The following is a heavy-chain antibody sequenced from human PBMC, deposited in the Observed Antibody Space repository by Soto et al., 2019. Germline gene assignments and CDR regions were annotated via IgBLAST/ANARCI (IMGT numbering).Heavy chain of an antibody. CDR3: ARDGIAATGT. J-gene: IGHJ4*02. Sequence: QVQLQESGPGLVKPSVTLALTCSVSGGSIRSSNWWSWVRQPPGKGLEWIVEIHHSGSNNYNPSLKSRVTISVDTYKNQFSLKMSAVTAADTAVYYCARDGIAATGTWGQGTLVTVSS. D-gene: IGHD6-13*01. V-gene: IGHV4-4*02. CDR1: GGSIRSSNW. CDR2: IHHSGSN.